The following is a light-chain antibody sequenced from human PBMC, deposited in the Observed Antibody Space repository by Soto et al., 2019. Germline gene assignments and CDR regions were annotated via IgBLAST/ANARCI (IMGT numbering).Light chain of an antibody. Sequence: ETVLTQSPATLSLSPGESATLSCRATRSVSSYLAWYQQKLGRAPRLLIHDTSNRATGVPARFSGSGSGTDFTLTISSLEPEDFGVYYCQQRGSWPPTFGQGTRLEI. CDR3: QQRGSWPPT. CDR2: DTS. V-gene: IGKV3-11*01. CDR1: RSVSSY. J-gene: IGKJ5*01.